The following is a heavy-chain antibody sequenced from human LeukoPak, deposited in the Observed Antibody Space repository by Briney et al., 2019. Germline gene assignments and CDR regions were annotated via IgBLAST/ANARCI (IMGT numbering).Heavy chain of an antibody. V-gene: IGHV3-30-3*01. CDR2: ISYDGSNK. Sequence: PGRSLRLSCAASGFTFSSYAMHWVRQAPGKGLEWVAVISYDGSNKYYADSVKGRFTISRDNSKNTLYLQMNSLRAEDTAVYYCARVAIFGVEDYFDYWGQGTLVTVSS. J-gene: IGHJ4*02. CDR1: GFTFSSYA. CDR3: ARVAIFGVEDYFDY. D-gene: IGHD3-3*01.